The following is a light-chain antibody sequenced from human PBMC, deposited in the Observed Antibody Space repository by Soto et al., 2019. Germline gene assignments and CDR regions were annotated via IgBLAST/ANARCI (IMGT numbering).Light chain of an antibody. CDR3: HQYDSWT. V-gene: IGKV3D-15*01. Sequence: EIVMTQSPSTLSVSPGXRXTLSCRASQSVYNNLAWYQQKPGQAPRLLIYGASSRATGIPDRFSGSGSGTDFTLTISRLEPDDFAVYYCHQYDSWTFDQGTKVDIK. CDR1: QSVYNN. CDR2: GAS. J-gene: IGKJ1*01.